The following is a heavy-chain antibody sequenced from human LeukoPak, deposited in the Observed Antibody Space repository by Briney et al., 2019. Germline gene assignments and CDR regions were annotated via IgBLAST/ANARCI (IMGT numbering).Heavy chain of an antibody. J-gene: IGHJ5*02. D-gene: IGHD4-17*01. CDR1: GDSISSSSSY. CDR3: ARVYRPTILYGDYGDWFDP. CDR2: IYYSGST. V-gene: IGHV4-39*07. Sequence: PSETLSLTCTVSGDSISSSSSYWGWIRQPPGEGLEWIGSIYYSGSTYYNTSLKSRVTISVDTSKNQFSLKLSSVTAADTAVYYCARVYRPTILYGDYGDWFDPWGQGTLVTVSS.